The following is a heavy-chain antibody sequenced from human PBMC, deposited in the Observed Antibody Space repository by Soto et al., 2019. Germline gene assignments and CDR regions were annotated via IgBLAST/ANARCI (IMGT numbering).Heavy chain of an antibody. CDR3: VKGGYTSRQGCFDH. CDR1: GFTFSNYA. D-gene: IGHD5-18*01. CDR2: ISNSGGST. Sequence: EVQLLESGGGLVQPGGSLRLSCAASGFTFSNYAMSWVRQAPGKGLEWVSGISNSGGSTYYADSVKGRFTISRDNSKKTLYLQMHSLRAEDTAVYYCVKGGYTSRQGCFDHWGQGTLVTVSS. V-gene: IGHV3-23*01. J-gene: IGHJ5*02.